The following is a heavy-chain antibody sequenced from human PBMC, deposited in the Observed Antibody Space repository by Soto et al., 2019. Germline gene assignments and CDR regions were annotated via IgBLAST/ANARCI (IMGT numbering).Heavy chain of an antibody. CDR1: GFTFSSYA. V-gene: IGHV3-23*01. J-gene: IGHJ3*02. D-gene: IGHD3-22*01. CDR2: ISGSGGST. CDR3: ATGSDTYYYDSSGYRAFDI. Sequence: GGSLRLSCAASGFTFSSYAMSWVRQAPGKGLEWVSAISGSGGSTYYADSVKGPFTISRDNSKNTLYLQMNSLRAEDTAVYYCATGSDTYYYDSSGYRAFDIWGQGTMVTVSS.